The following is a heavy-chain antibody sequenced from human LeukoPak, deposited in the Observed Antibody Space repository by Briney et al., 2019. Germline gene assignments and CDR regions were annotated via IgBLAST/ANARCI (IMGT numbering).Heavy chain of an antibody. V-gene: IGHV5-51*01. CDR2: IYSGDSDV. J-gene: IGHJ4*02. CDR1: GYIFTNYW. D-gene: IGHD5-18*01. CDR3: ARRGEAMDPFDY. Sequence: GESLKISCKGSGYIFTNYWIGWVRQMPGEGLEWMGIIYSGDSDVRYSPSFQGQVTISVDKSINTAYLQWSSLKASDTAIYYCARRGEAMDPFDYWGQGTLVTVSS.